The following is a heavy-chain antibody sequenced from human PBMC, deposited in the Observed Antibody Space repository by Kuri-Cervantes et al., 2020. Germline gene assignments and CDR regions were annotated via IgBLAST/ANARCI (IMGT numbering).Heavy chain of an antibody. V-gene: IGHV4-4*02. CDR3: ARVYYGSGRGSNWFDP. J-gene: IGHJ5*02. CDR2: IYHSGST. Sequence: GSLRLSCAASGFTFSSYAMHWVRQPPGKGLEWIGEIYHSGSTNYNPSLKSRVTISVDKSKNQFPLKLSSVTAADTAVYYCARVYYGSGRGSNWFDPWGQGTLVTVSS. CDR1: GFTFSSYA. D-gene: IGHD3-10*01.